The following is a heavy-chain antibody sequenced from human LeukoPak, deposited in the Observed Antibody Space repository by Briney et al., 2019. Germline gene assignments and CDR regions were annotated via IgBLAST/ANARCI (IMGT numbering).Heavy chain of an antibody. CDR2: IKQESGEI. V-gene: IGHV3-7*01. D-gene: IGHD6-25*01. J-gene: IGHJ4*02. Sequence: GGSLRLSCVASGFTFSSYWMSWVRQAPGKGPEWVANIKQESGEIYYVDSVKGRFTISRDNAKNSLYLQMNSLRAEDTAVYYCARLAVDVADYWGQGTLVTVSS. CDR3: ARLAVDVADY. CDR1: GFTFSSYW.